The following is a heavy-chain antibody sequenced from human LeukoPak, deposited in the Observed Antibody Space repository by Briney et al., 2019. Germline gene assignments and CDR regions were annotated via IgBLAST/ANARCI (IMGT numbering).Heavy chain of an antibody. V-gene: IGHV4-4*07. CDR2: IYTSGST. CDR1: GGSISSYY. D-gene: IGHD1-26*01. Sequence: SETLSLTCTVSGGSISSYYWSWIRQPAGKGLEWIGHIYTSGSTNYNPSLKSRVTISVDTSKNQFSLNLSSVTAADTAVYYCARDYYSYYYYYMDVWGKGTTVTISS. CDR3: ARDYYSYYYYYMDV. J-gene: IGHJ6*03.